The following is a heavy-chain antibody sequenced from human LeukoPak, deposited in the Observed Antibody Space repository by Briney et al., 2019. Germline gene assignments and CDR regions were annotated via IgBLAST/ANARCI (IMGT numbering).Heavy chain of an antibody. J-gene: IGHJ4*02. V-gene: IGHV3-23*01. Sequence: PGGSLRLSCAASGFTFISYAMSWLRQAPQKGLEWGSGISVTGDITYYADSVKGRFAIARDNSRTTLYLQLNSLRADDTAVYYCAKSHITRYPLQYYFDLWGQGAQVIVSS. CDR1: GFTFISYA. CDR2: ISVTGDIT. CDR3: AKSHITRYPLQYYFDL. D-gene: IGHD2-21*01.